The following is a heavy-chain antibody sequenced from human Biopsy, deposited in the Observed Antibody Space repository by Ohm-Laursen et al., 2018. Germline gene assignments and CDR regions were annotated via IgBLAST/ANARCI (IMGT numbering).Heavy chain of an antibody. J-gene: IGHJ4*02. V-gene: IGHV4-59*11. D-gene: IGHD4-23*01. Sequence: SETLSLTWTVSGASFTGHYWSWIRQPPGKGLEWIGHISCTGYTSYNASLKSRVTISVDTSRNHFSLRLSSLTAADTAVYYCARGSNDFGGLYFPRWGQGTLLTVSS. CDR3: ARGSNDFGGLYFPR. CDR2: ISCTGYT. CDR1: GASFTGHY.